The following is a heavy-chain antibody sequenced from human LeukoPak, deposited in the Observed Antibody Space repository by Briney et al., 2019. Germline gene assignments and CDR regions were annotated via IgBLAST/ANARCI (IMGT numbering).Heavy chain of an antibody. CDR3: ARGLGERDDY. Sequence: QPGGSLRLSCAASGFTFSSYAMSWVRQAPGKGLEWVSAISGSGGSTYYADSVKGRLTISRDNAKNSLYLQMNSLRAEDTAVYYCARGLGERDDYWGQGTLVTVSS. D-gene: IGHD3-10*01. CDR1: GFTFSSYA. CDR2: ISGSGGST. V-gene: IGHV3-23*01. J-gene: IGHJ4*02.